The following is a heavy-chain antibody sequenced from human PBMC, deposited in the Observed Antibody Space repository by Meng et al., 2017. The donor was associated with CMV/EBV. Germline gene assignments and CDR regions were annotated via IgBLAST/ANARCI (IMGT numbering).Heavy chain of an antibody. CDR2: ITSGSSST. J-gene: IGHJ4*02. Sequence: GESLKISCAASGFTFSTYSMNWVRQAPGKGLEWVSYITSGSSSTYYADSVKGRFSISRDNGKNSLSLHMTSLRGEDTAVYYCARGEDYFDFYFFDLWGQGALVTVSS. CDR1: GFTFSTYS. V-gene: IGHV3-48*04. CDR3: ARGEDYFDFYFFDL. D-gene: IGHD3-22*01.